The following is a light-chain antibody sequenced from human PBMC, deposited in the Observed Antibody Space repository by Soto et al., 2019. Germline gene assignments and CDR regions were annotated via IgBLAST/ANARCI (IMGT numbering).Light chain of an antibody. CDR3: QQCNIDSEA. V-gene: IGKV1-5*03. CDR1: QTISSW. Sequence: DIQMTQSPSTLSGSVGDRVTITCRASQTISSWLAWYQQKPGKAPKLLIYKASTLKSGVPSRFSGSESGTEFTLTISSLQSDDFATYYCQQCNIDSEAFGQGTKVELK. CDR2: KAS. J-gene: IGKJ1*01.